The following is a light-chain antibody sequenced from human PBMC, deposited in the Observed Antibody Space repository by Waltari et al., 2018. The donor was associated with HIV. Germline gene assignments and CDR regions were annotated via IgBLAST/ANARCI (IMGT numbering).Light chain of an antibody. CDR3: LWSINGSRI. J-gene: IGLJ2*01. V-gene: IGLV7-46*01. Sequence: QALVTQDPSLTVPPGGTTILTCASATGSVTANQYAYWFQQKAGQAPRTLIYDSQKGHSWTPGRFSGFLLGVKAVLTFTGAQPEDEADYFCLWSINGSRIFGGGTKVTVL. CDR1: TGSVTANQY. CDR2: DSQ.